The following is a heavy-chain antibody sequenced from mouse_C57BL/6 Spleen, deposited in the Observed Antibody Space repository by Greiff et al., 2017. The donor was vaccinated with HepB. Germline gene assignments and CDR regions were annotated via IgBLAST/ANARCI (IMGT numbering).Heavy chain of an antibody. CDR2: INPNNGGT. J-gene: IGHJ2*01. V-gene: IGHV1-26*01. D-gene: IGHD1-1*01. CDR3: ARSYYGSRSDY. Sequence: EVQLQQSGPELVKPGASVKISCKASGYTFTDYYMNWVKQSHGKSLEWIGDINPNNGGTSYNQKFKGKATLTVDKSSSTAYMELRSLTSEDSAVYYCARSYYGSRSDYWGQGTTLTVSS. CDR1: GYTFTDYY.